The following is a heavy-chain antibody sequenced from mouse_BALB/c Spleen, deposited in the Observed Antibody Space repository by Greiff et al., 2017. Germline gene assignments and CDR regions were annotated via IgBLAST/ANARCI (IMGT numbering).Heavy chain of an antibody. CDR3: APYYYGTWFAY. CDR2: IDPANGNT. Sequence: VQLKESGAELVKPGASVKLSCTASGFNIKDTYMHWVKQRPEQGLEWIGRIDPANGNTKYDPKFQGKATITADTSSNTAYLQLSSLTSEDTAVYYCAPYYYGTWFAYWGQGTLVTVAA. CDR1: GFNIKDTY. D-gene: IGHD1-1*01. V-gene: IGHV14-3*02. J-gene: IGHJ3*01.